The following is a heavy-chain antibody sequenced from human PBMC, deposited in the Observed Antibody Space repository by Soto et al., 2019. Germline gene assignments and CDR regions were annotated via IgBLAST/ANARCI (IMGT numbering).Heavy chain of an antibody. D-gene: IGHD3-3*01. V-gene: IGHV3-74*01. J-gene: IGHJ6*02. Sequence: EVQLVESGGGLVQPGGSLRLSCEASGFTLSNYWMHWVRQAPGKGLVWVSRIHSDGSITRYADSVKGRFTISRDNDKNTLYLQMNSLRAEDTAVYYCARDGFLEWSDFYDGLDVWGQGTTVTVSS. CDR1: GFTLSNYW. CDR2: IHSDGSIT. CDR3: ARDGFLEWSDFYDGLDV.